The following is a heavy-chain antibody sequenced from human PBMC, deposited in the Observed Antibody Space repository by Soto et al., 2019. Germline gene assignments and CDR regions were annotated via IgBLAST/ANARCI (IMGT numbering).Heavy chain of an antibody. CDR1: GFSVSATKY. CDR3: ARANDLDAFDM. J-gene: IGHJ3*02. V-gene: IGHV3-53*04. CDR2: IYSGGTY. Sequence: EVQLVESGGGLVQPGGSLRLSCVASGFSVSATKYMNWLRQAPDKGLEWVSVIYSGGTYYYADSVKGRFTISRHDSKNTLYLRMDRLSPENTAVYFCARANDLDAFDMWGQGTMVTVSS.